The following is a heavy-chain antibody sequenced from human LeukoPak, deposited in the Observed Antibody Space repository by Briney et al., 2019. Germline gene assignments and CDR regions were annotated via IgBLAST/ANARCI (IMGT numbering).Heavy chain of an antibody. Sequence: PGGSQRLSCAASGFTFSSYSMNWVRQAPGKGLEWVSSISSSSSYIYYADSVKGRFTISRDNAKNSLYLQMNSLRAEDTAVYYCARDIRHYDFWSGPDAFDIWGQGTMVTVSS. J-gene: IGHJ3*02. D-gene: IGHD3-3*01. CDR3: ARDIRHYDFWSGPDAFDI. CDR2: ISSSSSYI. CDR1: GFTFSSYS. V-gene: IGHV3-21*01.